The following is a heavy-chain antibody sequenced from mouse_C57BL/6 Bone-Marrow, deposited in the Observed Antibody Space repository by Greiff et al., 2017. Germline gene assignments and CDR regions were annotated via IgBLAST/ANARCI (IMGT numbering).Heavy chain of an antibody. CDR2: IDPGTGYT. CDR1: GYTFNDDC. V-gene: IGHV1-7*01. J-gene: IGHJ2*01. D-gene: IGHD2-14*01. Sequence: VQLQQSGAELVKPGASVKMSCTASGYTFNDDCMHWVKQRPEQGLEWIGYIDPGTGYTEYAQKFKDKATMTADKSSNTAYLQLSSLTSEDSAVYYCARRMYEIVDYWGQGTTLTVSS. CDR3: ARRMYEIVDY.